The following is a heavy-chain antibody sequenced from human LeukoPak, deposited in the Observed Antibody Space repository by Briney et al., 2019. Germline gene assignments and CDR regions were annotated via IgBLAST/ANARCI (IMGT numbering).Heavy chain of an antibody. CDR1: GFTFRNYV. J-gene: IGHJ4*02. V-gene: IGHV3-33*08. Sequence: PGGSLRLSCAASGFTFRNYVIHWVRQAPGKGLEWVAVIWYDGSNKYYADSVKGRFTISRDNSKNTPYLQMNSLRAEDTAVYYCARDGSGWYFDYWGQGTLVTVSS. CDR2: IWYDGSNK. D-gene: IGHD6-19*01. CDR3: ARDGSGWYFDY.